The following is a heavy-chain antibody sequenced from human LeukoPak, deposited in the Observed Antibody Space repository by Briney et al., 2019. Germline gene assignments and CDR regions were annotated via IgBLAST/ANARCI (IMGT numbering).Heavy chain of an antibody. CDR1: GFNQKSYR. Sequence: GGSLRHSCSASGFNQKSYREQDVRAAPARSREEGAFIWYDGSNTYYADSVNGRFTISRDNSQNTLYLQMNSLRGEDTAEYYCAKDWSYQGNSYYMDVWGKGTTVTISS. D-gene: IGHD1-26*01. V-gene: IGHV3-30*02. J-gene: IGHJ6*03. CDR2: IWYDGSNT. CDR3: AKDWSYQGNSYYMDV.